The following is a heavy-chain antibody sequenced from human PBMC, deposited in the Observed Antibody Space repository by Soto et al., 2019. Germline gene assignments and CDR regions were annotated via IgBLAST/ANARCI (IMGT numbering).Heavy chain of an antibody. V-gene: IGHV4-34*01. CDR2: INHSGST. Sequence: PSETLSLTCAVYGGSFSGYYWSWIRQPPGKGLEWIGEINHSGSTNYNPSLKSRVTISVDTSKNQFSLKLSSVTAADTAVYYCARGRSLSLTGTTARGFDYWGQGTLVPVSS. D-gene: IGHD1-7*01. CDR3: ARGRSLSLTGTTARGFDY. J-gene: IGHJ4*02. CDR1: GGSFSGYY.